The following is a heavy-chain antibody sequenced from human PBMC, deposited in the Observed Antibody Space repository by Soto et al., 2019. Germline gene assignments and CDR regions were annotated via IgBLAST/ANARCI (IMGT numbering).Heavy chain of an antibody. CDR1: GGSISSGGYS. CDR2: MYHSGST. V-gene: IGHV4-30-2*01. D-gene: IGHD1-20*01. J-gene: IGHJ5*02. CDR3: ARRYNWNFDA. Sequence: QLQLQESGSGLVKPSQTLSLTCAVSGGSISSGGYSWSWIRQPPGKGLEWIGYMYHSGSTYYNPALKRRVTISVDRSKNQFSLHLTSVTTADTAVYYCARRYNWNFDAWGQGTLVTVSS.